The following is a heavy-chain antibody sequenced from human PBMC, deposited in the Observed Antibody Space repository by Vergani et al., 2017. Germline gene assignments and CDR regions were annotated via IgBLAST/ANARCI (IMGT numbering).Heavy chain of an antibody. V-gene: IGHV3-23*04. CDR2: ISGNGGST. CDR3: AILSSIIQLWPNAFDV. Sequence: VQLVESGGGVVQPGTSLRLSCAATGFTSSNFAMAWVRQAPGKGLEWVSEISGNGGSTFYAASVKGRFTISRDNSNNMLYLQMNNLRAEDTAVYYCAILSSIIQLWPNAFDVWGPGTVVTVSS. D-gene: IGHD3-16*02. CDR1: GFTSSNFA. J-gene: IGHJ3*01.